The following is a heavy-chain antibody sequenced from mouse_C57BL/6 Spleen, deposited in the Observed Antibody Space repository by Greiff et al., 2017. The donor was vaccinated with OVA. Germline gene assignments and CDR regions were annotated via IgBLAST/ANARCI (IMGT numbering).Heavy chain of an antibody. J-gene: IGHJ3*01. CDR2: IDPSDSYT. CDR3: ARTVYYGSSYFAY. D-gene: IGHD1-1*01. Sequence: VQLQQSGAELVMPGASVKLSCKASGYTFTSYWMHWVKQRPGQGLEWIGVIDPSDSYTNYNQKFKGKSTLTVDKSSSTAYMQLSSLTSEDSAVYYCARTVYYGSSYFAYWGQGTLVTVSA. CDR1: GYTFTSYW. V-gene: IGHV1-69*01.